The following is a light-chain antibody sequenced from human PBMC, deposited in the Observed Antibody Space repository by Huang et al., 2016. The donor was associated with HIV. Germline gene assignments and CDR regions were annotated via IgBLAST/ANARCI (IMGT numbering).Light chain of an antibody. V-gene: IGKV1-5*03. CDR1: QSLSSW. CDR3: QQYNTYPLT. CDR2: KAS. J-gene: IGKJ4*01. Sequence: DIQMTQSPSTLSASIGDRVTITCRASQSLSSWLAWYQQKPGKAPKLLIYKASSVESGVPARFSGSGSGTEFTLTISNLQPDDFATYYCQQYNTYPLTFGGGTKVEIK.